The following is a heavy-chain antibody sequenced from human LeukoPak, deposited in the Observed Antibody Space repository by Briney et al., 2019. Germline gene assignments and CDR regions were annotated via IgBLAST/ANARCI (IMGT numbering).Heavy chain of an antibody. Sequence: GGSLRLSCAASGFTFSSYSMNWVRQAPGKGLEWVSSISSSSSCIYYADSVKGRLTISRDNAKNSLYLQMNSLRAEDTAVYYCARFCSSTSCYYDYYYMDVWGKGTTVTVSS. J-gene: IGHJ6*03. D-gene: IGHD2-2*01. V-gene: IGHV3-21*01. CDR1: GFTFSSYS. CDR2: ISSSSSCI. CDR3: ARFCSSTSCYYDYYYMDV.